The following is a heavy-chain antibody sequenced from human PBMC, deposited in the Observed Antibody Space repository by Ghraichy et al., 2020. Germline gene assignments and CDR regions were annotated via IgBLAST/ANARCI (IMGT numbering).Heavy chain of an antibody. CDR3: ARASRTYCSGGSCYYRY. CDR2: IIPIFGTA. J-gene: IGHJ4*02. D-gene: IGHD2-15*01. V-gene: IGHV1-69*13. CDR1: GGTFSSYA. Sequence: SVKVSCKASGGTFSSYAISWVRQAPGQGLEWMGGIIPIFGTANYAQKFQGRVTITADESTSTAYMELSSLRSEDTAVYYCARASRTYCSGGSCYYRYWGQGTLVTVSS.